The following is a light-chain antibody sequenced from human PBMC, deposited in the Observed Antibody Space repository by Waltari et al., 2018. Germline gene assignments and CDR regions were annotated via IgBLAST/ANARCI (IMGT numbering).Light chain of an antibody. V-gene: IGLV1-44*01. CDR3: AAWDDSRNGHVV. J-gene: IGLJ2*01. CDR1: SSNIGSNT. CDR2: KND. Sequence: QSVLTQPPSASGAPGQRVTISCSGSSSNIGSNTVNWYQQLPGTAPKLLIYKNDRRPTGVPDRFSGYKSDKSSSLTISWLQSEDEADYYWAAWDDSRNGHVVFGGGTKVTVL.